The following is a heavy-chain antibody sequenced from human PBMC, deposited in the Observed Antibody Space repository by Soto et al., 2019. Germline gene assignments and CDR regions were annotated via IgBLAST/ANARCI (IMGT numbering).Heavy chain of an antibody. CDR1: GYTFTSYY. V-gene: IGHV1-46*01. CDR2: INPSGGST. D-gene: IGHD2-2*01. Sequence: VQLVQSGAEVKKPGASVKVSCKASGYTFTSYYMHWVRQAPGQGIEWMGIINPSGGSTSYAQKFQGRVTMTRDTSTSTVYMELSSLIAEDTAVYYCARASLQVPAAPGWFDPWGQGTLVTFSS. CDR3: ARASLQVPAAPGWFDP. J-gene: IGHJ5*02.